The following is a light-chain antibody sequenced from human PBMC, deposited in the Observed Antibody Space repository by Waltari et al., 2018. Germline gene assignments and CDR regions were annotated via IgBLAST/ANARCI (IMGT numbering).Light chain of an antibody. CDR2: AAA. J-gene: IGKJ3*01. Sequence: DIQMTQSPSSLSASFGDRVTITCRASQGISNFLAWYQQKPGRVPKLLIYAAATLQSGVPSRFSGSGSGTDFTLTISSLQPEDVATYYCQKYDSAPFTFGPGTEVDIK. V-gene: IGKV1-27*01. CDR3: QKYDSAPFT. CDR1: QGISNF.